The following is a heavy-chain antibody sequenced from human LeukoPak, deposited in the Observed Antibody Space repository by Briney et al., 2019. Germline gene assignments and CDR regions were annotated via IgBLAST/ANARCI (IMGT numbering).Heavy chain of an antibody. D-gene: IGHD6-19*01. CDR3: ARGLEGYSAGWSRFFEY. CDR1: GYSISRGYY. Sequence: PSETLSLTCGVSGYSISRGYYWGWIRPPPGNGLEWIGNIYHTGSTYYNPSLRSRVTISVDTSKNHFFLKLTSVTAADTAVYYCARGLEGYSAGWSRFFEYWGQGTLATVSS. J-gene: IGHJ4*02. CDR2: IYHTGST. V-gene: IGHV4-38-2*01.